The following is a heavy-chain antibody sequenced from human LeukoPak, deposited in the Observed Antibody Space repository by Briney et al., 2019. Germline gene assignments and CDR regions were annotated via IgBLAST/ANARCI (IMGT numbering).Heavy chain of an antibody. CDR1: GFTFSSYA. D-gene: IGHD1-1*01. Sequence: GGSLRLSCAASGFTFSSYAMSWVRQAPGKGLEWVSAISGSGGSTYYADSVQGRFTISRDNSKNTVYVQMNSLRVEDTAVYYCAKSRSGSANWALQIFDNWGQGTLVTVSS. J-gene: IGHJ4*02. CDR2: ISGSGGST. V-gene: IGHV3-23*01. CDR3: AKSRSGSANWALQIFDN.